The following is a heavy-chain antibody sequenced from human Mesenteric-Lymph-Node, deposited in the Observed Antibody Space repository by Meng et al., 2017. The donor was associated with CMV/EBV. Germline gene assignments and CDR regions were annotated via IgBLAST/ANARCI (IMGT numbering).Heavy chain of an antibody. CDR1: GVPVSRAYYY. CDR3: AREGHDFWSGYFGMDV. CDR2: IYYSGST. Sequence: SETLSLTCTVSGVPVSRAYYYWSWIRQPPGKGLEWIGYIYYSGSTNYNSSLKSRLTISVDTSKNQFSLKLSSVTAADTAVYYCAREGHDFWSGYFGMDVWGQGTTVTVSS. D-gene: IGHD3-3*01. J-gene: IGHJ6*02. V-gene: IGHV4-61*01.